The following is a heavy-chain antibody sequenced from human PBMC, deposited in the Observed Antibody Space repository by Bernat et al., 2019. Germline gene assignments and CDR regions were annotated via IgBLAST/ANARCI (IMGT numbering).Heavy chain of an antibody. J-gene: IGHJ2*01. CDR2: ISYDGSNK. Sequence: QVQLVEFGGGVAQPGRSLSLSCAASGFTFSSYAMHWVRQAPGKGLVWVAVISYDGSNKYYADSVKGRFTISRDNSKNTLYLQMNSLRAEDTAVYYCARVVNLYWYFDLWGRGTLVSVSS. CDR3: ARVVNLYWYFDL. V-gene: IGHV3-30-3*01. CDR1: GFTFSSYA. D-gene: IGHD1-14*01.